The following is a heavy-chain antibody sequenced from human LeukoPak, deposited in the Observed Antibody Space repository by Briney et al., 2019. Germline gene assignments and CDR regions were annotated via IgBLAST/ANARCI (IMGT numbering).Heavy chain of an antibody. CDR1: GFTFSSYW. J-gene: IGHJ4*02. CDR3: ARFVGGTDY. D-gene: IGHD3-10*01. CDR2: ISSGSTI. V-gene: IGHV3-48*04. Sequence: GGSLRLSCAASGFTFSSYWMSWVRQVPGKGLEWVSYISSGSTIYYADSVKGRFTISRDNAKNSLYLQMNSLRAEDTAVYYCARFVGGTDYWGQGTLVTVSS.